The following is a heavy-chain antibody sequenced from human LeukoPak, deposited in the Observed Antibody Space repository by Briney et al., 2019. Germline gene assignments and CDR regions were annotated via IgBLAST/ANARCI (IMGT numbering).Heavy chain of an antibody. D-gene: IGHD3-22*01. V-gene: IGHV3-23*01. J-gene: IGHJ4*02. CDR2: INDSGGST. CDR1: GFIFSSSR. CDR3: AKGAYYDL. Sequence: GGSLRLSCAASGFIFSSSRMSWVRQAPGKGLEWVSTINDSGGSTYYPASVKGRYTLSRANSKNTLYLQMNRLRLEDTAVYYCAKGAYYDLWGQGTLVPVSS.